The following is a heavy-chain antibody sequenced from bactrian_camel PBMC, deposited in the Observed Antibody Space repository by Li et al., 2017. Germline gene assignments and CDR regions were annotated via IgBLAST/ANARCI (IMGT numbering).Heavy chain of an antibody. D-gene: IGHD2*01. V-gene: IGHV3S63*01. J-gene: IGHJ7*01. Sequence: HVQLVESGGGSVQAGGSLRLACKVTDDPTSKYYMDDTYCMGWFRQAPGKEREGVAGINTDDGTAYYVDSVAGRFTLSRDNAKNAVYLQMTNLQPEDSAMYYCAVGGALSLWWFSGYGVDSWGDGTQVTVS. CDR1: DDPTSKYYMDDTYC. CDR2: INTDDGTA.